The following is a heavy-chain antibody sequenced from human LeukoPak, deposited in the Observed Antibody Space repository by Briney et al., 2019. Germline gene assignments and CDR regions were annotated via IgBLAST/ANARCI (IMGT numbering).Heavy chain of an antibody. CDR1: GYTFTSHD. V-gene: IGHV1-8*01. Sequence: ASVKVSCKASGYTFTSHDIIWVRQATGQGLERMGWMDPKSGKAGYEQKFQGRVTMTRDTSITTAYMELTNLRSEDTAVSYCARVEYSSYYYYGMDAWGQGTTVTVSS. CDR2: MDPKSGKA. CDR3: ARVEYSSYYYYGMDA. D-gene: IGHD6-6*01. J-gene: IGHJ6*02.